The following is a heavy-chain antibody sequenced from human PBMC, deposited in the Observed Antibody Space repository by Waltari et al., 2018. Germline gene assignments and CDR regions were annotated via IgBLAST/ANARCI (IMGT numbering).Heavy chain of an antibody. V-gene: IGHV3-33*01. CDR1: GFTFSSYG. CDR3: AREGALSPFDY. J-gene: IGHJ4*02. D-gene: IGHD1-26*01. Sequence: QVQLVESGGGVVQPGRSLRLSCAASGFTFSSYGMHWARQAPGKGLEWVAVIWYDGSNKYYADSVKGRFTISRDNSKNTLYLQMNSLRAEDTAVYYCAREGALSPFDYWGQGTLVTVSS. CDR2: IWYDGSNK.